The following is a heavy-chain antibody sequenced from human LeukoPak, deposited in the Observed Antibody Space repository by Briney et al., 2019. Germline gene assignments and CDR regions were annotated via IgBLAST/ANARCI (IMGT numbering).Heavy chain of an antibody. Sequence: PGGSLRLSCAASGFTVSSNFLSWVRQPPGKGLEWVSDIYSGGSTYYADSVKGRFTISRDNSKNTLFLQMNSLRAEDTAVYYCARSLRDSSGYYFMDWGQGTLATVSS. J-gene: IGHJ4*02. V-gene: IGHV3-53*01. CDR1: GFTVSSNF. D-gene: IGHD3-22*01. CDR3: ARSLRDSSGYYFMD. CDR2: IYSGGST.